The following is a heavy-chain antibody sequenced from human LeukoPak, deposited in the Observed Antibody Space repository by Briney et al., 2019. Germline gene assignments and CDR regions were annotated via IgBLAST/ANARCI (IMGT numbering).Heavy chain of an antibody. CDR3: ARGLPHGV. Sequence: GGSLRLSCTASGFTFSSYAMHWVRQAPGKGLEYVSAISSNGGSTYYANSVKGRFTISRDNSKNTLYLQMGSLRAEDMAVYYCARGLPHGVWGKGTTVTVSS. CDR2: ISSNGGST. V-gene: IGHV3-64*01. CDR1: GFTFSSYA. J-gene: IGHJ6*04.